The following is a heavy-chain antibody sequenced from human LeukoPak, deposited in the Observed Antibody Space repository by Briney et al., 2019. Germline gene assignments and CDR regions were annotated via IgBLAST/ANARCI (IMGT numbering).Heavy chain of an antibody. V-gene: IGHV4-4*07. CDR2: IYTSGST. CDR1: GASISSYY. CDR3: AKVDSSGYYDAFDI. Sequence: PSETLSLTCTVSGASISSYYWSWIRQPAGKGLEWIGRIYTSGSTNYNPSLKSRVTISVDKSKNQFSLKLSSVTAADTAVYYCAKVDSSGYYDAFDIWGQGTMVTVSS. D-gene: IGHD3-22*01. J-gene: IGHJ3*02.